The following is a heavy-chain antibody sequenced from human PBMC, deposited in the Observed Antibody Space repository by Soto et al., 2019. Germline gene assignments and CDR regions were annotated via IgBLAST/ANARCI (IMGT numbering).Heavy chain of an antibody. CDR2: IYYSGST. V-gene: IGHV4-31*02. CDR1: GGIISRGCYF. J-gene: IGHJ3*02. D-gene: IGHD1-1*01. CDR3: AREELNDQRGHAFDI. Sequence: TWSGSGGIISRGCYFVSWIRQHPGKGLEWVGDIYYSGSTYCNPSLKSRVTISVDTAKNQFSLQLSSVTAADTAVYYCAREELNDQRGHAFDIWGQGTMVTVS.